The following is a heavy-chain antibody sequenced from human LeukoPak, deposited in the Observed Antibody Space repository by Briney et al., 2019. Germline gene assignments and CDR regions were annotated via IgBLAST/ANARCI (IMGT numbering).Heavy chain of an antibody. CDR1: GFTFSSYA. V-gene: IGHV3-23*01. CDR3: AKDPTAYCGGDCPGWYFDL. Sequence: GGSLRLSCAASGFTFSSYAMSWVRQAPGKGLEWVSAISGSGGSTYYADSVKGRFTISRDNSKNTLYLQMNSLRAEDTAVYYCAKDPTAYCGGDCPGWYFDLWGRGTLVTVSS. D-gene: IGHD2-21*01. J-gene: IGHJ2*01. CDR2: ISGSGGST.